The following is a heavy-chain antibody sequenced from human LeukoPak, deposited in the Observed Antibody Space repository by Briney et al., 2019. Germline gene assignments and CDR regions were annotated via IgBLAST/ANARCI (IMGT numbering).Heavy chain of an antibody. CDR3: ARDGGDYGDYVRY. Sequence: ASVKVSCEASGYTFTSYGISWVRQAPGQGLEWMGWISAYNGNTNYAQKLQGRVTITADESTSTAYMELSSLRSEDTAVYYCARDGGDYGDYVRYWGQGTLVTVSS. D-gene: IGHD4-17*01. J-gene: IGHJ4*02. CDR2: ISAYNGNT. V-gene: IGHV1-18*01. CDR1: GYTFTSYG.